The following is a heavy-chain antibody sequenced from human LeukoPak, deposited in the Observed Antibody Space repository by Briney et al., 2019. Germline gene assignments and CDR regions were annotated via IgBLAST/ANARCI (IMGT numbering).Heavy chain of an antibody. CDR2: ISYDGSNK. CDR3: AKAPEGQWLAPHLDY. CDR1: GFTFSSYG. V-gene: IGHV3-30*18. J-gene: IGHJ4*02. Sequence: GGSLRLSCAASGFTFSSYGMHWVRQAPGKGLEWVAVISYDGSNKYYADSVKGRFTISRDNSKNTLYLQMNSLRAEDTAVYYCAKAPEGQWLAPHLDYWGQGTLVTVSS. D-gene: IGHD6-19*01.